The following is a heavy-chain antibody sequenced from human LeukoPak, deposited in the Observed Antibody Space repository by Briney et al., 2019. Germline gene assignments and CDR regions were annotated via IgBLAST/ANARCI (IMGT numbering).Heavy chain of an antibody. CDR2: INPSGGST. CDR1: GYTFTSYY. CDR3: AREGNYDSSGYSGNSLFDY. D-gene: IGHD3-22*01. Sequence: ASVKVSCKASGYTFTSYYMHWVRQAPGQGLEWMGIINPSGGSTSYAQKFQGRVTMTRDMSTSTVYMELSSLRSEDTAVYYCAREGNYDSSGYSGNSLFDYWGQGTLVTVSS. V-gene: IGHV1-46*01. J-gene: IGHJ4*02.